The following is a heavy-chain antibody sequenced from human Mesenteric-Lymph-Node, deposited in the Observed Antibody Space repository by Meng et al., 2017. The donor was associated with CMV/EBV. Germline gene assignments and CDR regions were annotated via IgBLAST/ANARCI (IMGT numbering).Heavy chain of an antibody. Sequence: GESLKISCAASGFTFSSYNMDWVRQAPGKGLEWVSHISDSSSTIYYADSVKGRFTISRDNAKNSLYLQMNSLRAEDTAVYYCARPMVRGVMGSFDPWGQGTLVTVSS. CDR3: ARPMVRGVMGSFDP. V-gene: IGHV3-48*04. CDR2: ISDSSSTI. CDR1: GFTFSSYN. J-gene: IGHJ5*02. D-gene: IGHD3-10*01.